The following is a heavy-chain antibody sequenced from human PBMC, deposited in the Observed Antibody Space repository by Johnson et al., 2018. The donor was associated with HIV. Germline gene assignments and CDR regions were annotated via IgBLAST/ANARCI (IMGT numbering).Heavy chain of an antibody. V-gene: IGHV3-7*03. CDR3: ASSQGSGEGAFDI. D-gene: IGHD2-21*01. CDR1: GFTFSTYP. J-gene: IGHJ3*02. Sequence: VQLVESGGGVLRPGGSLRLSCAASGFTFSTYPMHWVRQAPGKGLEWVASIRQDGSEEYFVDSVKGRFTISRDNAKNSLYLQMNSLRVEDTAVYYCASSQGSGEGAFDIWSQGTMVTVS. CDR2: IRQDGSEE.